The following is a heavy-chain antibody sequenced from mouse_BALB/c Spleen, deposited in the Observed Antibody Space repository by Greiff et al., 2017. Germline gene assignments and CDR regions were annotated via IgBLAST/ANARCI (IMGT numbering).Heavy chain of an antibody. Sequence: VKLVESGPGLVAPSQSLSITCTVSGFSLTSYGVHWVRQPPGKGLEWLGVIWAGGSTNYNSALMSRLSISKDNSKSQVFLKMNSLQADDTAMYYCARDYRYGTMAYWGQGTLVTVSA. CDR3: ARDYRYGTMAY. V-gene: IGHV2-9*02. CDR1: GFSLTSYG. J-gene: IGHJ3*01. CDR2: IWAGGST. D-gene: IGHD1-2*01.